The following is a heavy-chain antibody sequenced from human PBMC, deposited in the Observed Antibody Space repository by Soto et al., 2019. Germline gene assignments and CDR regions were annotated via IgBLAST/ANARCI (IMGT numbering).Heavy chain of an antibody. J-gene: IGHJ4*02. D-gene: IGHD1-26*01. CDR1: GFTFSDHY. CDR2: SRSKPNDYTT. V-gene: IGHV3-72*01. Sequence: GGSLRLSCAASGFTFSDHYMDWVRQAPGKGLEWVGRSRSKPNDYTTEYAASVKGRFIISRDDSQNSVFLQMNSLKIEDTAVYYCTRATYSGTYYVDYWGQGSLVTVSS. CDR3: TRATYSGTYYVDY.